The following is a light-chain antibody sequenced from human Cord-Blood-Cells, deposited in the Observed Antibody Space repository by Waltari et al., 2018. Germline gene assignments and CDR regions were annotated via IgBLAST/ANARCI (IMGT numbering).Light chain of an antibody. V-gene: IGKV1-27*01. Sequence: DIQMPQSPFSLYGSVGDRVTITYRASQGISNCLAWYQQKPGKVPKLLIYAAATLQSGVPSRFSGSGSGTDFTLTISSRQPEDVATYCCQKYNSAPYSFGQGTKLEI. CDR2: AAA. CDR3: QKYNSAPYS. CDR1: QGISNC. J-gene: IGKJ2*03.